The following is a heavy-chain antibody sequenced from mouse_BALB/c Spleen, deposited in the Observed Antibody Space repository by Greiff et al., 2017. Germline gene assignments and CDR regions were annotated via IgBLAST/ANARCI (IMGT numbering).Heavy chain of an antibody. CDR2: ISNGGGST. J-gene: IGHJ3*01. CDR3: ARHYYYGSSWFAY. CDR1: GFTFSSYT. D-gene: IGHD1-1*01. Sequence: EVMLVESGGGLVQPGGSLKLSCAASGFTFSSYTMSWVRQTPEKRLEWVAYISNGGGSTYYPDTVKGRFTISRDNAKNTLYLQMSSLKSEDTAMYYCARHYYYGSSWFAYWGQGTLVTVSA. V-gene: IGHV5-12-2*01.